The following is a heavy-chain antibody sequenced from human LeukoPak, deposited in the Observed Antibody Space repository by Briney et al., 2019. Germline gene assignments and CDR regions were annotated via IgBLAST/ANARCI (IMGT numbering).Heavy chain of an antibody. J-gene: IGHJ4*02. CDR2: LYSSGST. V-gene: IGHV4-59*12. CDR1: GGSMSSYY. Sequence: PSETLSLTCTVSGGSMSSYYWSWIRQPPGKGLEWIGYLYSSGSTNYNPSLKSRVTISVDTSKNQFSLRLSSVTAADTAVYYCARVALGYCSGGSCSSHFDYWGQGTLVTVSS. CDR3: ARVALGYCSGGSCSSHFDY. D-gene: IGHD2-15*01.